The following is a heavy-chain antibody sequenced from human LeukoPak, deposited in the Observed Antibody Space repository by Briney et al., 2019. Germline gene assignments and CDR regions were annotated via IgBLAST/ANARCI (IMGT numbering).Heavy chain of an antibody. D-gene: IGHD4-17*01. J-gene: IGHJ4*02. V-gene: IGHV3-33*01. Sequence: GGSLRLSCAASGFTFSNYAMHWVRQAPGKGLEWVAVIWYDGSNKYYADSVKGRFTISRDNSKNTLYLQMNSLRAEDTAVYYCARDTKEVTTLDYWGQGTLVTVSS. CDR2: IWYDGSNK. CDR3: ARDTKEVTTLDY. CDR1: GFTFSNYA.